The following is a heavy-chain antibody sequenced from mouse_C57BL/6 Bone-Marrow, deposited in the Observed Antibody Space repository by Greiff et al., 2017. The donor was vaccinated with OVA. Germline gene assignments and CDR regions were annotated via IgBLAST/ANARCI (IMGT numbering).Heavy chain of an antibody. CDR3: AIYYKGYFDV. Sequence: QVQLKQPGAELVMPGASVKLSCKASGYTFTSYWMHWVQQRPGQGLEWIGEIDPSDSYTNSNQKFKGKSTLTVDKTSSTAYMQLSSLTSEDSAVYYCAIYYKGYFDVWGTGTTVTVSS. CDR2: IDPSDSYT. V-gene: IGHV1-69*01. D-gene: IGHD2-1*01. CDR1: GYTFTSYW. J-gene: IGHJ1*03.